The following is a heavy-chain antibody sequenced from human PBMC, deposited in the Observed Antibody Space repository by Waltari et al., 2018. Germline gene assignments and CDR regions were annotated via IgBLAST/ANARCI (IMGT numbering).Heavy chain of an antibody. D-gene: IGHD3-10*01. CDR1: GYSISSGYY. CDR2: IYHSGST. V-gene: IGHV4-38-2*01. J-gene: IGHJ4*02. Sequence: QVQLQESGPGLVKPSETLSLTCAVSGYSISSGYYWGWLRQPPGKGLEWIGSIYHSGSTYYNPSLKSRVTISVDTSKNQFSLKLSSVTAADTAVYYCARVLGADGPTVFDYWGQGTLVTVSS. CDR3: ARVLGADGPTVFDY.